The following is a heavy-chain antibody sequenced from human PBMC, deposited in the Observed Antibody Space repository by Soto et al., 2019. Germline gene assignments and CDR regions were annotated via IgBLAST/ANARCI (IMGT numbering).Heavy chain of an antibody. V-gene: IGHV1-69*08. J-gene: IGHJ3*02. CDR1: GGTFSSYT. CDR2: IIPILGIA. D-gene: IGHD3-22*01. Sequence: QVQLVQSGAEVKKPGSSVKVSCKASGGTFSSYTISWVRQAPGQGLEWMGRIIPILGIANYAQKFQGRVTITADKSTSTAYMELSSLSSEDTAVYYCARDGYYDSSDAFDIWGQGTMVTVSS. CDR3: ARDGYYDSSDAFDI.